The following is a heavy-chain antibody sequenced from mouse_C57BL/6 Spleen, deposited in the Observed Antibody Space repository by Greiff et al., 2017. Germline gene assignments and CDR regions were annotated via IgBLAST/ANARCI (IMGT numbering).Heavy chain of an antibody. CDR3: ARDSDYGSSYGYFDV. CDR1: GFTFSDYY. J-gene: IGHJ1*03. CDR2: INYDGSST. Sequence: EVQRVESEGGLVQPGSSMKLSCTASGFTFSDYYMAWVRQVPEKGLEWVANINYDGSSTYYLDSLKSRFIISRDNAKNILYLQMSSLKSEDTATYYCARDSDYGSSYGYFDVWGTGTTVTVSS. D-gene: IGHD1-1*01. V-gene: IGHV5-16*01.